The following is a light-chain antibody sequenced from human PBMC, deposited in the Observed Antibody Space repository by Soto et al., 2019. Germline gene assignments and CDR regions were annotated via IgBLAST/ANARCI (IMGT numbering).Light chain of an antibody. CDR1: SSDVGGYNY. CDR3: SSYTSSSTLAV. CDR2: DVS. J-gene: IGLJ2*01. Sequence: QSALTQPASVSGSPGQSITISCTGTSSDVGGYNYVSWYQQHPGKAPKVMIYDVSDRPSGVSNRFSGSKSGNTASLTISGLQAEDEADYDCSSYTSSSTLAVFGGGTELTVL. V-gene: IGLV2-14*01.